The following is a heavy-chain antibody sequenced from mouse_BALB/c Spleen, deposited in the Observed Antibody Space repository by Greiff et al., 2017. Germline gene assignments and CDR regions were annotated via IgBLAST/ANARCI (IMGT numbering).Heavy chain of an antibody. Sequence: EVHLVESGGGLVKPGGSLKLSCAASGFTFSDYYMYWVRQTPEKRLEWVATISDGGSYTYYPDSVKGRFTISRDNAKNNLYLQMSSLKSEDTAMYYCARGIYYGYDLYAMDYWGQGTSVTVSS. CDR2: ISDGGSYT. J-gene: IGHJ4*01. CDR1: GFTFSDYY. D-gene: IGHD2-2*01. CDR3: ARGIYYGYDLYAMDY. V-gene: IGHV5-4*02.